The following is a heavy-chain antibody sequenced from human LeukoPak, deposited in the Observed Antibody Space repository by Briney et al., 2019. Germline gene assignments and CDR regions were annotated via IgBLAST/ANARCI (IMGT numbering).Heavy chain of an antibody. CDR3: ARGRRFLEWLLREYYYYGMDV. D-gene: IGHD3-3*01. CDR1: GGSFSGYY. J-gene: IGHJ6*02. CDR2: MNHSGST. Sequence: SQTLSLTCAVYGGSFSGYYWSWIRQPPGKRLEWSWEMNHSGSTNAKPSLTSRVTISVDTSKNQVSLHLSPVTAADTAVYYCARGRRFLEWLLREYYYYGMDVWGQGTTVTVFS. V-gene: IGHV4-34*01.